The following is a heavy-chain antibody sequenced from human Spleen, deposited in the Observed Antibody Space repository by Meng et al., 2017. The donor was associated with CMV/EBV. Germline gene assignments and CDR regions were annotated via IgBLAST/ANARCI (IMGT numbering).Heavy chain of an antibody. CDR1: RLTFSSYT. CDR3: AREMTEEGFFDY. Sequence: GESLKISCVGSRLTFSSYTMSWVRQAPGKGLEWVASISSHNTYIFYGDSVKGRFTISRDDAKNSLYLQMNSLRAEDTAVYYCAREMTEEGFFDYWGQGTLVTVSS. D-gene: IGHD1-14*01. J-gene: IGHJ4*02. CDR2: ISSHNTYI. V-gene: IGHV3-21*01.